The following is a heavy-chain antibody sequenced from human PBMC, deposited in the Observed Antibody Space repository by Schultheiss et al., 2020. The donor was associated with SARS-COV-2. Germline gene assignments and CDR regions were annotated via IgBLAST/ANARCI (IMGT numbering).Heavy chain of an antibody. CDR3: ARESVGATPGVVGDY. CDR2: INHSGST. J-gene: IGHJ4*02. Sequence: SQTLSLTCAVYGGSFSGYYWSWIRQPPGKGLEWIGEINHSGSTNYNPSLKSRVTISVDTSKNQFSLKLSSVTAADTAVYYCARESVGATPGVVGDYWGQGTLVTVS. CDR1: GGSFSGYY. V-gene: IGHV4-34*01. D-gene: IGHD1-26*01.